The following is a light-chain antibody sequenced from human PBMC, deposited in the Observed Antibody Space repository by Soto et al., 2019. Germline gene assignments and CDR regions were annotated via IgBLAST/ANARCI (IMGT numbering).Light chain of an antibody. J-gene: IGLJ3*02. CDR2: EAT. CDR3: CSFAGSNSWV. CDR1: SSDVGTYDL. V-gene: IGLV2-23*01. Sequence: QSALTQPASVSGSPGQSITISCTGTSSDVGTYDLVSWYQHHPGAAPKLMIYEATRRPSGIFNRFSGSKSGNTASLTISGLQAEDEADYYCCSFAGSNSWVFGGGTKLTVL.